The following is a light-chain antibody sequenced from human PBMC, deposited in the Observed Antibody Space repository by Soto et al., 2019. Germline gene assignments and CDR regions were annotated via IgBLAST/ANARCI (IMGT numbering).Light chain of an antibody. Sequence: EIVMTPSPATLSVSPGERATLSCRASQSVSSDLAWYQQTPGQAPRLLIYGASTRANGIPARFSGSGSGTEFTLTISSLQSEDFAVYYCQQYNNWPPWTFGQGTKGDIK. CDR3: QQYNNWPPWT. V-gene: IGKV3-15*01. CDR2: GAS. CDR1: QSVSSD. J-gene: IGKJ1*01.